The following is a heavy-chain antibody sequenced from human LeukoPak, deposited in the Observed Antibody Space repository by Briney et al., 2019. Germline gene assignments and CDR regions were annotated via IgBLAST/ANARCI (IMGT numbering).Heavy chain of an antibody. V-gene: IGHV3-23*01. J-gene: IGHJ4*02. CDR2: ISGSGGST. Sequence: GGSLRLSCAASGFTFSSYAMSWVRQAPGKGLEWVSAISGSGGSTYYADSVKGRFTISRDNSKNTLYLQMNSLRAEDTAVYYCTKEDTTTAMAAASPHFDYWGQGTLVTVSS. CDR1: GFTFSSYA. CDR3: TKEDTTTAMAAASPHFDY. D-gene: IGHD5-18*01.